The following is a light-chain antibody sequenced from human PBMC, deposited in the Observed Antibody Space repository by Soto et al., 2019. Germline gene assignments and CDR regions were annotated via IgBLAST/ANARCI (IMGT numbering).Light chain of an antibody. CDR2: EVS. CDR3: SSFRSGSTL. CDR1: SSDVGAYNF. J-gene: IGLJ1*01. V-gene: IGLV2-14*01. Sequence: QSVLTQPASVSGSPGQSIAISCTGTSSDVGAYNFVSWYQQHPGKAPKLMIYEVSNRPSGVSSRFSGSKSGNTASLTISGLQPEDEADYYCSSFRSGSTLFGTGTQLTV.